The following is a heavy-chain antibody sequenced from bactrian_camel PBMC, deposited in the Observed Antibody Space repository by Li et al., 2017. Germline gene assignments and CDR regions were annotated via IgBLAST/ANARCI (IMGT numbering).Heavy chain of an antibody. Sequence: VQLVESGGGSVQAGGSLRLSCQLSGYAYFVAWFRQAPGKGLEWVATILASGSGAHYPDSVEGRFTISRDNAQNTVCLQMNSLKTEDTAVYYCASGRTTWRGTGLDSDWNYWGQGTQVTVS. CDR1: GYAYF. CDR3: ASGRTTWRGTGLDSDWNY. V-gene: IGHV3S40*01. CDR2: ILASGSGA. D-gene: IGHD1*01. J-gene: IGHJ4*01.